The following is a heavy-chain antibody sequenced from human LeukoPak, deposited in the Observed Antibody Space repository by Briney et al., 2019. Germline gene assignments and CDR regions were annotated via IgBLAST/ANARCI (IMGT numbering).Heavy chain of an antibody. CDR2: ISGSGGST. D-gene: IGHD5-12*01. CDR1: GFTFSSYA. V-gene: IGHV3-23*01. Sequence: GGSLRLSCAASGFTFSSYAVSWVRQAPGKGLEWVSAISGSGGSTYYADSVKGRFTISRDNSKNTLYLQMNSLRAEDTAVYYCAKDLLDIVATIRVGYYYYGMDVWGQGTTVTVSS. CDR3: AKDLLDIVATIRVGYYYYGMDV. J-gene: IGHJ6*02.